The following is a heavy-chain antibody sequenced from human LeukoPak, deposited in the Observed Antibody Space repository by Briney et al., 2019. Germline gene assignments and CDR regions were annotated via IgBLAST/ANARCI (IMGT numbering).Heavy chain of an antibody. Sequence: SETLSLTCTVSGYSISSGYYWGWIRQPPGKGLEWIGSIYHSGSTYYNPSLKSRVTISVDTSKNQFSLKLSSVTAADTAVYYCARHCRPFGGVWNYYYYMDVWGKGTTVNVSS. J-gene: IGHJ6*03. D-gene: IGHD3-16*01. V-gene: IGHV4-38-2*02. CDR1: GYSISSGYY. CDR3: ARHCRPFGGVWNYYYYMDV. CDR2: IYHSGST.